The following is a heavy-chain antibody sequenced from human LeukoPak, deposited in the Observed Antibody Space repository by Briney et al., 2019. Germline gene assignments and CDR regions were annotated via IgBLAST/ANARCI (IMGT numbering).Heavy chain of an antibody. J-gene: IGHJ1*01. Sequence: SETLSLTCAVSGGSISNWWSWVRPPPGKGLEWIGEIFQSGRTNYNPSLKSRVFISVDNSKNQFSLNLRSVTAADTAVYYCARHMEMTGTRGFPDWGQGTLVTVSS. CDR2: IFQSGRT. CDR3: ARHMEMTGTRGFPD. V-gene: IGHV4-4*02. D-gene: IGHD5-24*01. CDR1: GGSISNW.